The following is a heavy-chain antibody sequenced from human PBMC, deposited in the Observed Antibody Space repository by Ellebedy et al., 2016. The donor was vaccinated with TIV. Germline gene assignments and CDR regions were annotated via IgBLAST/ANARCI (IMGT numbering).Heavy chain of an antibody. CDR3: ARNRIVVVDRRQRNWFDP. V-gene: IGHV3-33*08. Sequence: GESLKISXVASGFTFSTSGMHWVRQAPGKGLEWVAVIWYDGSNKYYADSVKGRFTISRDNSKNTLYLQMNSLRAEDTAVYYCARNRIVVVDRRQRNWFDPWGQGTLVTVSS. CDR2: IWYDGSNK. D-gene: IGHD2-15*01. J-gene: IGHJ5*02. CDR1: GFTFSTSG.